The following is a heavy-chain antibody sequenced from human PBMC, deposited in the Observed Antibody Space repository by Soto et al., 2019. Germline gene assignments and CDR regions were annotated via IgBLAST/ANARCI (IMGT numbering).Heavy chain of an antibody. CDR2: IIPILGIA. CDR3: VRGFIDIVRATFGHYYYYGMDV. V-gene: IGHV1-69*10. Sequence: ASVKVSCKASGGTFSSYAISWVRQAPGQGLEWMGGIIPILGIANYAQKFQGRVTITADKSTSTAYMELSSLRSGDTAVYYCVRGFIDIVRATFGHYYYYGMDVWGQGTTVTVSS. J-gene: IGHJ6*02. CDR1: GGTFSSYA. D-gene: IGHD1-26*01.